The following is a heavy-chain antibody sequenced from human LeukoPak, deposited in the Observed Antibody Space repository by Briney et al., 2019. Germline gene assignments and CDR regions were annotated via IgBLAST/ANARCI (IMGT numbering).Heavy chain of an antibody. J-gene: IGHJ3*02. CDR1: AFTFSSYA. CDR2: ISNSDDST. CDR3: AKFAKDIVATIGAFDI. D-gene: IGHD5-12*01. Sequence: GGSLRLSCAASAFTFSSYAMSWVRQAPGKGLEWVSTISNSDDSTYYADSVKGRFTISRDNSENTLYLQMNSLRAEDTAVYYCAKFAKDIVATIGAFDIWGQGTMVTVSS. V-gene: IGHV3-23*01.